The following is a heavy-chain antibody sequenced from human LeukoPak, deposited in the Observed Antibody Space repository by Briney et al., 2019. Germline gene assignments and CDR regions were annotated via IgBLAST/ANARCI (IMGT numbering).Heavy chain of an antibody. CDR3: ARFTGWQLVDFDY. D-gene: IGHD6-6*01. CDR2: IYYSGST. Sequence: SETLSLTCTVSGGSISSSSYYWGWIRQPPGKGLEWIGSIYYSGSTYYNPSLKSRVTISVDTSKNQFSLKLSSVTAADTAVYYCARFTGWQLVDFDYWGQGTLVTVSS. CDR1: GGSISSSSYY. V-gene: IGHV4-39*01. J-gene: IGHJ4*02.